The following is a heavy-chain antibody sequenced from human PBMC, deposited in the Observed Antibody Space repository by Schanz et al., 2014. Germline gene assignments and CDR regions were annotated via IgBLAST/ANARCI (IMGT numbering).Heavy chain of an antibody. V-gene: IGHV3-23*04. CDR3: AKSQGSSFDS. Sequence: EVQLVESGGGLVQPGGSLRLSCLASGFAFSSYGMNWLRQAPGKGLEWVSTIGTSGGTNYAESVKGRFTISRDNSKNTLYLQMNSLRAEDTAVYYCAKSQGSSFDSWGQGTLVTVSS. CDR2: IGTSGGT. CDR1: GFAFSSYG. D-gene: IGHD6-13*01. J-gene: IGHJ4*02.